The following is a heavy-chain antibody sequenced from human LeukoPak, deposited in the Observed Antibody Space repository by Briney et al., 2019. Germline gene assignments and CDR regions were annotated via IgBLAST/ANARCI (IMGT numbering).Heavy chain of an antibody. CDR3: AKIINPMYYDILTGPYYFDY. V-gene: IGHV3-23*01. Sequence: PGGSLRLSCAASGLIFSSYAMTWVRQAPGKGLEWVSGISGSGGSTYYADSVKGRFTISRDNSKNRLYLQMNSLRAEDTAVYYCAKIINPMYYDILTGPYYFDYWGQGTLVTVSS. J-gene: IGHJ4*02. D-gene: IGHD3-9*01. CDR2: ISGSGGST. CDR1: GLIFSSYA.